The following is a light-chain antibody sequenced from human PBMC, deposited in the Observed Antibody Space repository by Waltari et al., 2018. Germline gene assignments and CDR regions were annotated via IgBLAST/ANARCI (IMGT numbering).Light chain of an antibody. J-gene: IGLJ3*02. V-gene: IGLV7-43*01. CDR2: SKS. CDR1: SGSVTSGDS. CDR3: LLYYSGVWV. Sequence: QTVVTQEPSLTVSPGGTVTLTCASSSGSVTSGDSPNWFQQKPGQAPRTLIYSKSEKHSWTPARFSGSLLGGKAALTLSGVQPEDEAEYYWLLYYSGVWVFGGGTKLTVL.